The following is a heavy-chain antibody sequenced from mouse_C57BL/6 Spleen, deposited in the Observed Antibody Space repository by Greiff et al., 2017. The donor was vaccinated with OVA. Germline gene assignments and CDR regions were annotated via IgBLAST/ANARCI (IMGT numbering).Heavy chain of an antibody. D-gene: IGHD2-4*01. Sequence: QVQLQQSGAELARPGASVKLSCKASGYTFTSYGISWVKQRTGQGLEWIGEIYPRSGNTYYNEKFKGKATLTADKSSSTAYMELRSLTSEDSAVYFCARCPDGLRQGPFDYWGQGTTLTVSS. CDR3: ARCPDGLRQGPFDY. V-gene: IGHV1-81*01. CDR1: GYTFTSYG. CDR2: IYPRSGNT. J-gene: IGHJ2*01.